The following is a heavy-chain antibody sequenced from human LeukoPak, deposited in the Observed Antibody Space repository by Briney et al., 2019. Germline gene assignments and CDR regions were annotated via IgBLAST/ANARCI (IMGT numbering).Heavy chain of an antibody. CDR3: ARARCGSTSCYSNFDY. CDR1: GGSISSGGYY. D-gene: IGHD2-2*01. J-gene: IGHJ4*02. V-gene: IGHV4-31*03. CDR2: IYYSGST. Sequence: SQTLSLTCTVSGGSISSGGYYWSWIRLHPGKGLEWIGYIYYSGSTYYNPSLKSRVTISVDTSKNQFSLKLSSVTAADTAVYYCARARCGSTSCYSNFDYWGQGTLVTVSS.